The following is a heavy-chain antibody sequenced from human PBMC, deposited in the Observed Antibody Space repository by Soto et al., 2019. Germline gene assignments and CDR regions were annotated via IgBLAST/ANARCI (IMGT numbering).Heavy chain of an antibody. CDR2: IYPGDSAT. V-gene: IGHV5-51*01. CDR3: AKRRNVVGAPFDS. J-gene: IGHJ4*01. D-gene: IGHD1-26*01. CDR1: GYNFTTYW. Sequence: PGESLKISCKDSGYNFTTYWIAWVRQMPGKGLEWMGIIYPGDSATRYSPSFQGQVTISADKSISAAYLHWSSLQASDTAMYYCAKRRNVVGAPFDSWGHGTLVTVSS.